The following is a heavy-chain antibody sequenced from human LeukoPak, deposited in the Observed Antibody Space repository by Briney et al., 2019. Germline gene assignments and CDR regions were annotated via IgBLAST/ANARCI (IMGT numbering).Heavy chain of an antibody. Sequence: GVSLRLSCAASGFVFSYYGMHWVRQAPGKGLEWVAFVRYDGSNEYYADSVKGRFTISRYNSKNTLYLQMNSLRVEDTAVYSCAKESADGYHSEGHKYWGRGTLVTVSS. CDR1: GFVFSYYG. J-gene: IGHJ4*02. CDR3: AKESADGYHSEGHKY. V-gene: IGHV3-30*02. CDR2: VRYDGSNE. D-gene: IGHD5-24*01.